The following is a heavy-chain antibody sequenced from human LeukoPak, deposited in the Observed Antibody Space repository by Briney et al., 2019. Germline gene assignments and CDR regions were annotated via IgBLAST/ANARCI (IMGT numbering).Heavy chain of an antibody. CDR2: ISGSGGST. Sequence: GGSLRLSSAASGFTFSSYAMSWVRQAPGKGLEWVSAISGSGGSTYYADSVKGRFTISRDNSKNTLYLQMNSLRAEDTAVYYCARDLGTTVVTPFQHWGQGTLVTVSS. V-gene: IGHV3-23*01. D-gene: IGHD4-23*01. CDR1: GFTFSSYA. CDR3: ARDLGTTVVTPFQH. J-gene: IGHJ1*01.